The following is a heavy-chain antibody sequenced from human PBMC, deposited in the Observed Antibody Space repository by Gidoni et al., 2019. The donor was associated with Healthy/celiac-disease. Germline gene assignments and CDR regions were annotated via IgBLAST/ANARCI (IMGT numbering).Heavy chain of an antibody. Sequence: QLQLQESGPGLVKPSETLSLTCTVSGGSISSSSYYWGWIRQPPGKGLEWIGSIYYSGSTYYNPSLKSRVTIALDTSKNQFSLKLSSVTAADTPVYYCAGGGSSGWYYYYYYMDVWGKGTTVTVSS. J-gene: IGHJ6*03. CDR1: GGSISSSSYY. CDR2: IYYSGST. CDR3: AGGGSSGWYYYYYYMDV. D-gene: IGHD6-19*01. V-gene: IGHV4-39*01.